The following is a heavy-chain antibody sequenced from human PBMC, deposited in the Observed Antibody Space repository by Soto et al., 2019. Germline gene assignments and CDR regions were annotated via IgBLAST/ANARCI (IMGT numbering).Heavy chain of an antibody. CDR1: GFTFSNYN. CDR3: ARRPRAAAGLYYFDY. CDR2: IGISGGTI. V-gene: IGHV3-48*02. D-gene: IGHD6-25*01. Sequence: PGGSLRLSCAASGFTFSNYNMNWVRRAPGKGLEWVSSIGISGGTIYYADSVKGRFTISRDNAKNSLFLQMNNLRDEDTAVYYCARRPRAAAGLYYFDYWGQGSLVTVSS. J-gene: IGHJ4*02.